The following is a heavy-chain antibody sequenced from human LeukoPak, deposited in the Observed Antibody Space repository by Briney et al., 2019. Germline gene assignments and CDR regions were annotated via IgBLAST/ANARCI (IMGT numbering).Heavy chain of an antibody. V-gene: IGHV3-53*01. D-gene: IGHD3-22*01. CDR2: IYSDNT. Sequence: GGSLRLSCTVSGFTVSSNSMSWVRQAPGKGLEWVSFIYSDNTHYSDSVKGRFTISRDNAKNSLYLQMNSLRAEDTAVYYCARELYYYDSSGYGLAYWGQGTLVTVSS. CDR3: ARELYYYDSSGYGLAY. CDR1: GFTVSSNS. J-gene: IGHJ4*02.